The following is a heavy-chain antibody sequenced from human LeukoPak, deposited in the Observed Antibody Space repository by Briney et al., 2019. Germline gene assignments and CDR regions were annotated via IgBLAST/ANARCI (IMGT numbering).Heavy chain of an antibody. CDR3: ARGGMVPD. CDR1: GFTFSSYE. J-gene: IGHJ4*02. CDR2: ISSSATTI. Sequence: GGSLRLSCAASGFTFSSYEMNWVRQAPGKGLEWVSYISSSATTIYYADSAKGRFTISRGNAKNSLYLQMNSLRAEDTAVYYCARGGMVPDWGQGTLVTVSS. D-gene: IGHD4/OR15-4a*01. V-gene: IGHV3-48*03.